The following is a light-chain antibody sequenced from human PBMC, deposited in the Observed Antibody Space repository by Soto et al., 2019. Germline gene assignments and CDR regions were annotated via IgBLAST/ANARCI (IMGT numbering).Light chain of an antibody. J-gene: IGKJ1*01. CDR2: KAS. CDR3: QQYNTWSPWT. V-gene: IGKV1-5*03. CDR1: QTMSSW. Sequence: DIKMTQAPATLSGSVGDRVTITCRASQTMSSWLAWYQQKPGKAPKLLIYKASTLKSGVPSRFSGSGSGTEFTLTISSLQSEDFAVYYCQQYNTWSPWTFGPGTKVDIK.